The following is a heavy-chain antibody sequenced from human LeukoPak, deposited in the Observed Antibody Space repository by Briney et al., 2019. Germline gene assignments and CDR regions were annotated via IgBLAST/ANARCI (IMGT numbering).Heavy chain of an antibody. CDR3: ARSYGMDV. CDR2: ISSNGVNT. J-gene: IGHJ6*02. CDR1: GFNFSTYA. Sequence: GGSLRLSCSASGFNFSTYAMQWVRQAPGKGLESVSGISSNGVNTYYADSVKGRFTISRDNSKNTLHLQMSSLRAEDTAVYYCARSYGMDVWGQGTTVTVSS. V-gene: IGHV3-64D*06.